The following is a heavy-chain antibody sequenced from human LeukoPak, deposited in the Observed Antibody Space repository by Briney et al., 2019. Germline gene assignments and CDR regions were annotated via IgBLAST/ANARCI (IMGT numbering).Heavy chain of an antibody. D-gene: IGHD2-2*01. V-gene: IGHV4-59*08. CDR1: GGSISHNY. CDR2: IYYSGST. Sequence: SETLSLTCTVPGGSISHNYWSWIRQPPGRGLEWIGYIYYSGSTTYNPSLKSRVTISVDPSKNQFSLKLSSVTAADTAVYYCARGSYCSRTSCYPHGMDVWGQGTTVTVSS. J-gene: IGHJ6*02. CDR3: ARGSYCSRTSCYPHGMDV.